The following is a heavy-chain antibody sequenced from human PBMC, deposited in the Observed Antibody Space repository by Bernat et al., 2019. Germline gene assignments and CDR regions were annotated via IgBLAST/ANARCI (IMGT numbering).Heavy chain of an antibody. Sequence: QVQLVESGGGVVQPGTSLRVSCAASGFTFSHYDMHWVRQAPGRGLEWVAAVSYDGRNKYYAESVQARFIISRDDSENTLYLQMDSLKSEDTAVYYCVRDGAALYYYHGMDVWGRGTTVTVSS. CDR1: GFTFSHYD. V-gene: IGHV3-30*03. CDR2: VSYDGRNK. CDR3: VRDGAALYYYHGMDV. J-gene: IGHJ6*02. D-gene: IGHD6-25*01.